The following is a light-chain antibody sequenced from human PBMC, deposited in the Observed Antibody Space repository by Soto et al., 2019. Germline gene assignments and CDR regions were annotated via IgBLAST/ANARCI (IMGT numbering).Light chain of an antibody. CDR1: NTDVGSCSY. J-gene: IGLJ1*01. CDR2: EVT. Sequence: QSALIQPASVSGSPGQSITISCTGTNTDVGSCSYVSWYQQHPGKAPKLLIYEVTYRPSGVSHRFSGSKSGNTASLTISGLQAEDEAEYYCSSCTSSNTLYVFGSGTKVTVL. CDR3: SSCTSSNTLYV. V-gene: IGLV2-14*01.